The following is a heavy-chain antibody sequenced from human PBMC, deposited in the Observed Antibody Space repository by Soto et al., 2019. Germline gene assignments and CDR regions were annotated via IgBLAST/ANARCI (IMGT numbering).Heavy chain of an antibody. CDR1: GGSFSGYY. V-gene: IGHV4-34*01. CDR2: INHSGST. J-gene: IGHJ3*02. Sequence: QVQLQQWGAGLLKPSETLSLTCAVYGGSFSGYYWSWIRQPPGKGLEWIGEINHSGSTNYNPSLKSRVTIAVDTSKNQFSLKLSSVTAADTAVYYCARDGVPTARDAFDIWGQGTMVTVSS. D-gene: IGHD4-17*01. CDR3: ARDGVPTARDAFDI.